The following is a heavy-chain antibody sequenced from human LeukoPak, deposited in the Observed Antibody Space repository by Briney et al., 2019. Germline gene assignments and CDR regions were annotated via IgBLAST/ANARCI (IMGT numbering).Heavy chain of an antibody. CDR1: GFTFSSYS. V-gene: IGHV3-21*01. CDR2: ISSSSSYI. Sequence: GGSPRLSCAASGFTFSSYSMNWVRQAPGKGLEWVSSISSSSSYIYYADSVKGRFTISRDNAKNSLYLQMNSLRAEDTAVYYCARDRSIAAAGSLVYWGQGTLVTVSS. CDR3: ARDRSIAAAGSLVY. J-gene: IGHJ4*02. D-gene: IGHD6-13*01.